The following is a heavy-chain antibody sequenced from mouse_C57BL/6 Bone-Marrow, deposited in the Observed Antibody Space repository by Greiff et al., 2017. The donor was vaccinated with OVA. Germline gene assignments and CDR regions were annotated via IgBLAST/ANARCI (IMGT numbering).Heavy chain of an antibody. J-gene: IGHJ2*01. CDR3: ARENWSFDY. V-gene: IGHV1-69*01. D-gene: IGHD4-1*01. CDR2: IDPSDSYT. CDR1: GYTFTSYC. Sequence: QVQLQQPGAELVMPGASVKLSCKASGYTFTSYCMHWVKQRPGQGLEWIGEIDPSDSYTNYNQKFKGKSTLTVDKSSSTAYMQLSSLTSEDSAVYYCARENWSFDYWGQGTTLTVSS.